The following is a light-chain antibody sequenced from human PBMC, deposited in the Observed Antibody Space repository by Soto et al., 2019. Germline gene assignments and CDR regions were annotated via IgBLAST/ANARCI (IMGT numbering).Light chain of an antibody. CDR3: QQRGSWPPLT. V-gene: IGKV3-11*01. CDR2: DAS. Sequence: EIVLTQSPATLSLSPGERATLSCRASQSVSTYVAWYQQKPGQAPRLLMYDASNRATGIPARFSGSGSGTDFTLTISSLEPEDSAVYYCQQRGSWPPLTFGGGTKVEIK. CDR1: QSVSTY. J-gene: IGKJ4*01.